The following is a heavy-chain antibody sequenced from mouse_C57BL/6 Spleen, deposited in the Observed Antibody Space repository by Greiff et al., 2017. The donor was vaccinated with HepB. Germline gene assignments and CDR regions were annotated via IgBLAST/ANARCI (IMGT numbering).Heavy chain of an antibody. CDR2: INPSSGYT. D-gene: IGHD2-4*01. CDR1: GYTFTSYW. J-gene: IGHJ2*01. Sequence: QVQLQQSGAELAKPGASVKLSCKASGYTFTSYWMHWVKQRPGQGLEWIGYINPSSGYTKYNQKFKDKATLTADKSSSTAYMQLSSLTYEDSAVYYCARGAYNDYPHFDYWGQGTTLTVSS. V-gene: IGHV1-7*01. CDR3: ARGAYNDYPHFDY.